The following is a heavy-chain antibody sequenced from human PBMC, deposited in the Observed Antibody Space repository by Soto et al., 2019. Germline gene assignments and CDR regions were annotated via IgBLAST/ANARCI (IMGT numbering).Heavy chain of an antibody. CDR3: ILDCTSMSCYGYLGVDV. CDR2: IIPVFGTA. V-gene: IGHV1-69*01. J-gene: IGHJ6*02. CDR1: GGTFSSFL. D-gene: IGHD2-2*01. Sequence: QVQLVQSGAEVKTPGSSVKVSCKASGGTFSSFLMGWVRQAPGQGLEWMGGIIPVFGTATYAQKFQGRVTITADDSTSTVYMELSGLTSEDTAVYYCILDCTSMSCYGYLGVDVWGQGTTVTVSS.